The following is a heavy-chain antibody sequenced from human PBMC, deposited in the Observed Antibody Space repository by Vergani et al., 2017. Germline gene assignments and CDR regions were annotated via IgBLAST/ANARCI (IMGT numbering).Heavy chain of an antibody. D-gene: IGHD6-13*01. CDR3: ARVGLEQQLDY. Sequence: QVQLQESGPGLVKPSGTLSLTCAVSGGSISSSYWWVWVRQPPGKGLEWIGEIYHSWSTKFNPSLKSRVTISVDKSKNQFALKLSSVTAADTAVYYCARVGLEQQLDYWGQGTLVTVSS. V-gene: IGHV4-4*02. CDR2: IYHSWST. J-gene: IGHJ4*02. CDR1: GGSISSSYW.